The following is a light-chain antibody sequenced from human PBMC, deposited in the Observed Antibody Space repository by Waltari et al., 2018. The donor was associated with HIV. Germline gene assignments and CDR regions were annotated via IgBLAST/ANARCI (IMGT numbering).Light chain of an antibody. CDR3: QQYYSTPWT. J-gene: IGKJ1*01. CDR2: WAS. V-gene: IGKV4-1*01. Sequence: DLVMIQSPDSPTVSLGERATINCKSSQSILYSANNKNYLTWYQQKPGQPPKLLIYWASTRESGVPDRFSGSGSGTDFTLTISSLQAEDVAVYYCQQYYSTPWTFGQGTKVEIK. CDR1: QSILYSANNKNY.